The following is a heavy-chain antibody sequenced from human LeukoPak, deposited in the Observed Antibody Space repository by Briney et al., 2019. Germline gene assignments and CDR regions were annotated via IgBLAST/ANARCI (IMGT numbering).Heavy chain of an antibody. J-gene: IGHJ4*01. CDR3: AIRVVVAATMIDY. D-gene: IGHD2-15*01. V-gene: IGHV4-39*01. Sequence: MASETLSLTCTVSGGSISSSSYYWGWIRQPPGKGLEWIGSIYYSGSTYYNPSLKSRVTISVDTSKNQFSLKLSSMTAADTAVYYYAIRVVVAATMIDYGGHGTLVSVSS. CDR2: IYYSGST. CDR1: GGSISSSSYY.